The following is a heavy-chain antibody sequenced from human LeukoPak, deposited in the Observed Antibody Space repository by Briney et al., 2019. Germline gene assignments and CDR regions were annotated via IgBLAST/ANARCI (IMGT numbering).Heavy chain of an antibody. J-gene: IGHJ4*02. CDR3: ARDADLRDYDSSGYYSY. V-gene: IGHV3-74*01. CDR2: INSDGRTT. Sequence: GGSLRLSCAASGFTFSSYWMHWVRQAPGKGLVWVSRINSDGRTTNYADSVRGRFAISRDNAKNSLYLQMNSLRAEDTAVYYCARDADLRDYDSSGYYSYWGQGTLVTVSS. CDR1: GFTFSSYW. D-gene: IGHD3-22*01.